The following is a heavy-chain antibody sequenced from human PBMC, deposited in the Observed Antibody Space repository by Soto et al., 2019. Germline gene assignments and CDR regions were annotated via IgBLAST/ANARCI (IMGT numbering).Heavy chain of an antibody. V-gene: IGHV1-18*01. CDR1: GYTFTSYG. D-gene: IGHD4-17*01. Sequence: ASVKVSCKASGYTFTSYGISWVRQAPGQGLEWMGWISAYNGNTNYAQKLQGRVTMTTDTSTSTAYMELRSLRSDDTAVYYCARSGHHYGDYNWYFDLWGRGTLVRSPQ. CDR3: ARSGHHYGDYNWYFDL. J-gene: IGHJ2*01. CDR2: ISAYNGNT.